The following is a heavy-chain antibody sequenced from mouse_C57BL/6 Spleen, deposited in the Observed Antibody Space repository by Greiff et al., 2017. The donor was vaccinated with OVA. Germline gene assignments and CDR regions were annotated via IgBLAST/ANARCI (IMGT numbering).Heavy chain of an antibody. CDR3: ARCPYGYDWFAY. J-gene: IGHJ3*01. V-gene: IGHV1-9*01. D-gene: IGHD2-2*01. CDR1: GYTFTGYW. CDR2: ILPGSGST. Sequence: QVQLQQSGAELMKPGASGRLSCKATGYTFTGYWIGWVKQRPGHGLEWIGEILPGSGSTNYNAKFKGKATFTADTSSNTAYMQLSSLTTEDSAIYCFARCPYGYDWFAYWGQGTLVTVSA.